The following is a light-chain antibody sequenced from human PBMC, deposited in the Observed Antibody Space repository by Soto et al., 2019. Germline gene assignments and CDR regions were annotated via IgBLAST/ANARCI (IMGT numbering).Light chain of an antibody. CDR3: AAWDDSLSAPVV. V-gene: IGLV1-47*01. CDR2: RNN. CDR1: SSNIGSNY. Sequence: QSALTQPPSASGTPGQRVTISFSGSSSNIGSNYVYWYQQLPGTAPKLLIYRNNQRPSGVPDRFSGSKSGTSASLAISGLRSEDEADHYCAAWDDSLSAPVVFGGGTKVTVL. J-gene: IGLJ2*01.